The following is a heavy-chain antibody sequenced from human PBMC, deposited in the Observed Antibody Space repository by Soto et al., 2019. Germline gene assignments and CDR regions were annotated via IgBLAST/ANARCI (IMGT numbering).Heavy chain of an antibody. CDR2: ITPYNGNT. CDR1: GYTFSNYG. Sequence: ASVKVSCKSSGYTFSNYGVTWVRQAPGQGLEWMGWITPYNGNTHYAQKVRGRVTMTTDTSTSTAHMELWSLRSDDTAVYYCARAGDYGSFYFFDYWGQGTLVTVS. CDR3: ARAGDYGSFYFFDY. D-gene: IGHD3-10*01. J-gene: IGHJ4*02. V-gene: IGHV1-18*01.